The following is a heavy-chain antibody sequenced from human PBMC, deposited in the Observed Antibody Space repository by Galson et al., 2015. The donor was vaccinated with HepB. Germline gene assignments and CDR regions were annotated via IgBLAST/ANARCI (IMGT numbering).Heavy chain of an antibody. V-gene: IGHV1-69*06. CDR3: ARDWDLYAAMPKHYYYGMDV. J-gene: IGHJ6*02. CDR1: GGTFSSYA. Sequence: SVKLSCKASGGTFSSYAISWVRQAPGQGLEWMGGIIPIFGTANYAQKFQGRVTITADKSTSTAYMELSSLRSEDTAVYYCARDWDLYAAMPKHYYYGMDVWGQGTTVTVSS. D-gene: IGHD2-2*01. CDR2: IIPIFGTA.